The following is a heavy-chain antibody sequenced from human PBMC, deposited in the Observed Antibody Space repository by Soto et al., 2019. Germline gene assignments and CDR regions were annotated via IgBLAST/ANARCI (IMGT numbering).Heavy chain of an antibody. CDR1: GFTFSSYG. Sequence: QVQLVESGGGVVQPGRSLRLSCAASGFTFSSYGMHWVRQAPGKGLEWVAVISYDGSNKYYADCVKGRFTISRDNSKNTLYLEMNSLRADDTAVYYCAKRADCGGDCYPSWYFDYWGQGTLVTVSS. CDR3: AKRADCGGDCYPSWYFDY. D-gene: IGHD2-21*02. J-gene: IGHJ4*02. V-gene: IGHV3-30*18. CDR2: ISYDGSNK.